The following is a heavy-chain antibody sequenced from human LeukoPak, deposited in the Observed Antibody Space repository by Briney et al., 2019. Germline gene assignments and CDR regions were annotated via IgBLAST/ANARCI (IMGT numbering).Heavy chain of an antibody. CDR1: GGSISSGSYY. D-gene: IGHD3-22*01. J-gene: IGHJ4*02. V-gene: IGHV4-61*02. CDR2: TYTSGST. Sequence: SETLSLTCTVSGGSISSGSYYWRWIRQPAGKGLEWIGRTYTSGSTNYNPSLKSRVTISVDTSKNQFSLKLSSVTAADTAVYYCAREAKSYYYDSSGYYSEALYFDYWGQGTLVTVSS. CDR3: AREAKSYYYDSSGYYSEALYFDY.